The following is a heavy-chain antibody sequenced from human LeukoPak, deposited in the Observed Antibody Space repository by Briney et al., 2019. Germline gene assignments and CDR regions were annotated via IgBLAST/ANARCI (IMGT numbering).Heavy chain of an antibody. V-gene: IGHV3-74*01. CDR2: INSDGSST. CDR1: GLTFSNHW. Sequence: AGGSLRLSCAASGLTFSNHWMHWVRQVPGKGLVWVSRINSDGSSTSYADSVKGRFTISRDNAKNTLYLQMNSLRAEDTAVHYCARATSYNNYGMDVWGQGTTVTVSS. J-gene: IGHJ6*02. D-gene: IGHD1-14*01. CDR3: ARATSYNNYGMDV.